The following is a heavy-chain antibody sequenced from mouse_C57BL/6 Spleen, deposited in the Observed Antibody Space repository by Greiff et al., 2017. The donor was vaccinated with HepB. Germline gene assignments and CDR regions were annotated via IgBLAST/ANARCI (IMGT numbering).Heavy chain of an antibody. V-gene: IGHV1-69*01. D-gene: IGHD2-5*01. CDR3: ARWRSNYGNFDY. Sequence: VQLQQPGAELVMPGASVKLSCKASGYTFTSYWMHWVKQRPGQGLEWIGGIDPSDSYTNYNQTFKGKSTLTVDKASSTAYMQLSSLTSEDSAVEYCARWRSNYGNFDYWGQGTTLTVSS. CDR2: IDPSDSYT. CDR1: GYTFTSYW. J-gene: IGHJ2*01.